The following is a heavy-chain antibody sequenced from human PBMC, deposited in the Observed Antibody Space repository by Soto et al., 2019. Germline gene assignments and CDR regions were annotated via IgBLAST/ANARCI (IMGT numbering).Heavy chain of an antibody. J-gene: IGHJ5*02. CDR2: ILPIFGTP. V-gene: IGHV1-69*13. Sequence: SVNVSCKASGCAFSNSASIWVGQAAGQGLEWMGGILPIFGTPNYAQKFQGRLTISADEFSSTAYMELNIVRSEETAVYYCATQAEELDTATIKRPEPGGQETVVT. CDR3: ATQAEELDTATIKRPEP. CDR1: GCAFSNSA. D-gene: IGHD5-18*01.